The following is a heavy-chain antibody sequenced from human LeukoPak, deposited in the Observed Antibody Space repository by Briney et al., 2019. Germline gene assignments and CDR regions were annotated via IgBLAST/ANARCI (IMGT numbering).Heavy chain of an antibody. J-gene: IGHJ5*02. V-gene: IGHV4-59*08. D-gene: IGHD3-22*01. CDR2: VYNSGDT. CDR3: AANSIVVVPSEDWFDP. Sequence: SETLSLTCTVSGGSTSSDYWSWIRQSPGKGLEWVGYVYNSGDTGKNPSLKSRVTILLDTSKNQCSLKLTSVSAADTAVYYCAANSIVVVPSEDWFDPWGQGTLVTVSS. CDR1: GGSTSSDY.